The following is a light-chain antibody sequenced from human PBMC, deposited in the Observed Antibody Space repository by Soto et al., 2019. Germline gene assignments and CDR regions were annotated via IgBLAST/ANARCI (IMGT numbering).Light chain of an antibody. CDR3: CSYAGSYTWV. Sequence: QSALTQPRSVSGSPGQSVTIFCTGTSSDVANYNYVSWYQQYPGKAPKLMIYDVSKRPSGVPDRFSGSKSGNMASLTISGLQAEDEADYYCCSYAGSYTWVFGGGTKLTVL. V-gene: IGLV2-11*01. CDR1: SSDVANYNY. J-gene: IGLJ3*02. CDR2: DVS.